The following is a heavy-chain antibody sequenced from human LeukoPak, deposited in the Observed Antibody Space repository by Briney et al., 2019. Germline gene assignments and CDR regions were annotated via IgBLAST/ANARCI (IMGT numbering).Heavy chain of an antibody. J-gene: IGHJ4*02. CDR1: GFTFKNYI. D-gene: IGHD5-24*01. Sequence: PGGSLRLSCVVSGFTFKNYIMSWVRQAPGKGLEWVSGISGSGTSPYYADSVRGRFTISRDNSKNTLYLQMNSLRAEDTAVYYCAKDWWGLATISAAPYFDYWGQGTLVTVSS. V-gene: IGHV3-23*01. CDR3: AKDWWGLATISAAPYFDY. CDR2: ISGSGTSP.